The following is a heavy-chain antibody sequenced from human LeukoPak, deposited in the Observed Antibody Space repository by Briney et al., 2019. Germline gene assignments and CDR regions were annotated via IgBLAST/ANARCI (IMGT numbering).Heavy chain of an antibody. CDR2: INTTTGNP. D-gene: IGHD3-9*01. CDR3: ARRHDTTGYFAY. V-gene: IGHV7-4-1*02. J-gene: IGHJ4*02. Sequence: VASVKVSCKPSGYTFTSFPINWVRQAPGQGLEWMGWINTTTGNPTYAQGLTGQFVFSLDTSVSTAYLQITSLKAEDIGVYYCARRHDTTGYFAYWGQGSLVTVSS. CDR1: GYTFTSFP.